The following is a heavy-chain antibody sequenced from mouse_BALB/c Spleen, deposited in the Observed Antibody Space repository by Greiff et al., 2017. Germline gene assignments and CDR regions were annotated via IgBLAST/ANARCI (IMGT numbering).Heavy chain of an antibody. V-gene: IGHV3-2*02. D-gene: IGHD1-2*01. CDR1: GYSITSDYA. Sequence: EVQLQESGPGLVKPSQSLSLTCTVTGYSITSDYAWNWIRQFPGNKLEWMGYISYSGSTSYNPSLKSRISITRDTSKNQFFLQLNSVTTEDTATYYCASITTDYAMDYWGQGTSVTVSS. CDR3: ASITTDYAMDY. J-gene: IGHJ4*01. CDR2: ISYSGST.